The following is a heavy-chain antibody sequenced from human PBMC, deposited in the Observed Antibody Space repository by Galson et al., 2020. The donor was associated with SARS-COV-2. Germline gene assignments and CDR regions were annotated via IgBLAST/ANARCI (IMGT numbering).Heavy chain of an antibody. CDR1: GGSISSYY. CDR3: ARAGCSSTSCDSFDY. CDR2: IYTSGST. J-gene: IGHJ4*02. V-gene: IGHV4-4*07. Sequence: ETSETLSLTCTVSGGSISSYYWSWIRQPAGKGLEWIGRIYTSGSTNYNPSLKSRVTMSVDTSKNQFSLKLSSVTAADTAVYYCARAGCSSTSCDSFDYWGQGTLVTVSS. D-gene: IGHD2-2*02.